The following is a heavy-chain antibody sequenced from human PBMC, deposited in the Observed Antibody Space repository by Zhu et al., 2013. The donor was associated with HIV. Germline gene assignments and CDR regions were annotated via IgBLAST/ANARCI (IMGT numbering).Heavy chain of an antibody. Sequence: QVQLVQSGAEVKKPGASVKVSCKASGYTFTNYAMHWVRQAPGQRLEWMGWINTGNGNTKYSQKFQGRVTITRDTSASTAYMELSSLRSEDTAVYYCARSPSGSYHGVFDYWGQGTLVTVSS. CDR2: INTGNGNT. J-gene: IGHJ4*02. V-gene: IGHV1-3*04. D-gene: IGHD1-26*01. CDR3: ARSPSGSYHGVFDY. CDR1: GYTFTNYA.